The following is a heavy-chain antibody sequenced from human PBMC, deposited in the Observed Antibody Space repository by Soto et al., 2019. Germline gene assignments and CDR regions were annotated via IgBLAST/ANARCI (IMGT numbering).Heavy chain of an antibody. V-gene: IGHV3-30*18. Sequence: GGSLRLSCAASGFTFSSYGMHWVRQAPGKGLEWVAVISYDGSNKYYADSVKGRFTISRDNSKNTLYLQMNSLRAEDTAVYYCAKARYSSGWHDAFDIWGQGTMVTVSS. D-gene: IGHD6-19*01. J-gene: IGHJ3*02. CDR2: ISYDGSNK. CDR3: AKARYSSGWHDAFDI. CDR1: GFTFSSYG.